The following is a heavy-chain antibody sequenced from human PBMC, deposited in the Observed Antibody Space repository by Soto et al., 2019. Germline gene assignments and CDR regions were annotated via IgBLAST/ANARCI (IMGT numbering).Heavy chain of an antibody. CDR2: ISPSGDTT. J-gene: IGHJ4*02. Sequence: PGGSLRLSCATSGFTFTAYDLTWVRQAPGKGLDWVSGISPSGDTTYYADSVKGRFTTSRDNSKTVLYLQMNSLRAEDTAVYYCAVKGTANPFYWGQGTLVTVSS. CDR1: GFTFTAYD. D-gene: IGHD2-21*02. CDR3: AVKGTANPFY. V-gene: IGHV3-23*01.